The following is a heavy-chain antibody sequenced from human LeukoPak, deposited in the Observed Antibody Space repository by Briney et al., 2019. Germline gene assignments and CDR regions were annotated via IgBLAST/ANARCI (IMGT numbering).Heavy chain of an antibody. J-gene: IGHJ5*02. Sequence: WASVKVSCKASGYTFTGYYMHWVRQAPGQGLEWMGWINPNSGGTNYAQKFQGRVTMTRDTSISTAYMELSRLRSDDTAVYYCARFPYCSSTSCYPEDWFDPWGQGTPVTVSS. CDR3: ARFPYCSSTSCYPEDWFDP. D-gene: IGHD2-2*01. CDR1: GYTFTGYY. CDR2: INPNSGGT. V-gene: IGHV1-2*02.